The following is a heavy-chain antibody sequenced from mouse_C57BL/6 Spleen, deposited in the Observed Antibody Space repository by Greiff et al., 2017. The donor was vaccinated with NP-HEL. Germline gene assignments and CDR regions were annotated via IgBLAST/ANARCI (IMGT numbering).Heavy chain of an antibody. CDR1: GYTFTDYE. CDR2: IDPETGGT. Sequence: QVQLQQSGAELVRPGASVTLSCKASGYTFTDYEMHWVKQTPVHGLEWIGAIDPETGGTAYNQKFKGKAILTADKSSSTAYMELRSLTSEDSAVYYCTGRETVVTPYWGQGTTLTVSS. CDR3: TGRETVVTPY. J-gene: IGHJ2*01. D-gene: IGHD1-1*01. V-gene: IGHV1-15*01.